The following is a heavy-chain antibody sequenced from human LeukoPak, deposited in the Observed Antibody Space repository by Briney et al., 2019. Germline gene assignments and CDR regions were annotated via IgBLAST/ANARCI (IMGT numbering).Heavy chain of an antibody. CDR2: IYYSGST. CDR3: ARRARYCSGGSCYYFDY. J-gene: IGHJ4*02. CDR1: GGSISSSSYY. Sequence: SSETLSLTCTVSGGSISSSSYYWGWIRQPPGKGLEWIGSIYYSGSTYYNPSLKSRVTISVDTSKNQFSLKLSSVTAADTAVYYCARRARYCSGGSCYYFDYWGQGTLVTVSS. D-gene: IGHD2-15*01. V-gene: IGHV4-39*07.